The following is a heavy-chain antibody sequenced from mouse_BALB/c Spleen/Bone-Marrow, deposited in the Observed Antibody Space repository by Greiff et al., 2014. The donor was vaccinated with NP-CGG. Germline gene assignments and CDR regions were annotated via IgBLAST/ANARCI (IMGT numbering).Heavy chain of an antibody. D-gene: IGHD2-1*01. CDR2: ISNGGGST. J-gene: IGHJ4*01. V-gene: IGHV5-12*02. CDR1: GFTFSDYY. Sequence: EVQVVESGGGLVQPGGSLKLSCATSGFTFSDYYMYWVRQTPEKRLEWVAYISNGGGSTYYPDTVKGRFTISRDNAKNTLYLQMSRLKSEGTAMYYCARHLYGNYGAMDYWGQGTSVTVSS. CDR3: ARHLYGNYGAMDY.